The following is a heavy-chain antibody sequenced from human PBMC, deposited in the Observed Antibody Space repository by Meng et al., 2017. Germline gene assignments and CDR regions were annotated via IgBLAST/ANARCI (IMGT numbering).Heavy chain of an antibody. V-gene: IGHV1-69*06. Sequence: SGAGVKEHGASVKVTCKASGGTFSSYAISWVRQAPGQGLEWMGGIIPIFGTANYAQKFQGRVTITADKSTSTAYMELSSLRSEDTAVYYCHSGWYQAGDDYWGQGTLVTVSS. CDR3: HSGWYQAGDDY. J-gene: IGHJ4*02. CDR2: IIPIFGTA. D-gene: IGHD6-19*01. CDR1: GGTFSSYA.